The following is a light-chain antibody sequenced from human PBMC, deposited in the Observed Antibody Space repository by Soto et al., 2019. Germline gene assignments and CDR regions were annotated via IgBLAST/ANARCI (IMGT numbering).Light chain of an antibody. V-gene: IGLV2-14*01. CDR2: DVS. Sequence: QSALTQPASVSGSPGQSITISCTGTSSDVGSYNYVSWYQQHPGKAPKLMIYDVSNRPSGVSNRFSGSKSGNTASLTISGLQAEDEAEYYCSSYTSSSTPVVVFGGGTKLTVL. CDR3: SSYTSSSTPVVV. CDR1: SSDVGSYNY. J-gene: IGLJ2*01.